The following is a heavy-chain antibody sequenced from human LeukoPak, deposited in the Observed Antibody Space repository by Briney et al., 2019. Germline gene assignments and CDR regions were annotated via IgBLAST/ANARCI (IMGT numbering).Heavy chain of an antibody. Sequence: ASVKVSCKASGYTFTSYDINWVRQATGQGLEWMGWMNPNSGNTGYAQKFQGRVTMTRNTSISTAYMELSSLRSEDTAVYYCARSYYDSSGYYYRGRDAFDIWGQGTMVTVSS. D-gene: IGHD3-22*01. J-gene: IGHJ3*02. CDR3: ARSYYDSSGYYYRGRDAFDI. CDR1: GYTFTSYD. CDR2: MNPNSGNT. V-gene: IGHV1-8*01.